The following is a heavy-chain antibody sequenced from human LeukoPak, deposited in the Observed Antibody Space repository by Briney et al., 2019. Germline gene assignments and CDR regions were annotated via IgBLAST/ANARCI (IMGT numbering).Heavy chain of an antibody. V-gene: IGHV4-39*07. J-gene: IGHJ6*03. CDR1: GGSISSYY. D-gene: IGHD2-2*02. Sequence: SETLSLTCTVSGGSISSYYWGWIRQPPGKGLEWIGSIYYSGSTYYNPSLKSRVTISVDTSKNQFSLKLSSVTAADTAVYYCARDQDVVVPAAIRYYYYYMDVWGKGTTVTVSS. CDR3: ARDQDVVVPAAIRYYYYYMDV. CDR2: IYYSGST.